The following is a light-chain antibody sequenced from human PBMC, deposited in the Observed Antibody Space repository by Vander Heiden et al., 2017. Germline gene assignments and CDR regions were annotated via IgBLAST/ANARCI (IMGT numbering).Light chain of an antibody. V-gene: IGKV3-20*01. CDR2: GAS. CDR3: QQYGSSFDT. Sequence: EIVLTQSPGSLSLSPGERATPSCRASQSFTSTYLAWYQQKPGQAPRLLIYGASTRATGIPERFSGSGSGTDFTLTINRLEAEDSAVYYCQQYGSSFDTFGQGTKLDIK. CDR1: QSFTSTY. J-gene: IGKJ2*01.